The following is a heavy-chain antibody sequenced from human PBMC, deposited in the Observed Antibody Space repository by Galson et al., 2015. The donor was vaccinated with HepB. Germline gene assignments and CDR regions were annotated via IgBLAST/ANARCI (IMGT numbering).Heavy chain of an antibody. D-gene: IGHD3-22*01. CDR2: IYSGGST. V-gene: IGHV3-53*04. J-gene: IGHJ3*02. Sequence: SLRLSCAASGFTVSSNYMSWVRQAPGKGLEWVSVIYSGGSTYYADSVKGRFTISRHNSKNTLYLQMNSLRAEDTAVYYCARAGYYDSSGFDAFDIWGQGTMVTVSS. CDR3: ARAGYYDSSGFDAFDI. CDR1: GFTVSSNY.